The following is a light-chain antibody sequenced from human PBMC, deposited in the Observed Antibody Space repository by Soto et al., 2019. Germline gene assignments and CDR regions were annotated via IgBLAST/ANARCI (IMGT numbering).Light chain of an antibody. J-gene: IGLJ3*02. CDR1: SSSIGSSP. V-gene: IGLV1-44*01. CDR2: GNN. CDR3: ATWDDNLNGPV. Sequence: QSVLTQPPSASGTPGQRVTISCSGSSSSIGSSPVNWYQQLPGMAPRLLIYGNNQRPSGVPDRFSGSKSGTSASLAIGGLQSEDEADYYCATWDDNLNGPVFGGGTKLTVL.